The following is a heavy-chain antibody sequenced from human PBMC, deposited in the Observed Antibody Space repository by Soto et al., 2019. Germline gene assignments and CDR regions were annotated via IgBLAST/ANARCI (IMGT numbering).Heavy chain of an antibody. CDR3: ARGRITMGRGSSQDGGMDV. V-gene: IGHV1-8*01. CDR1: GYTFTSYD. Sequence: ASVKVSCKASGYTFTSYDINWVRQATGQGLEWMGWMNPNSGNTGYAQKFQGRVTMTRNTSISTAYMELSSLRSEDTAVYYWARGRITMGRGSSQDGGMDVWGQGTTVTVSS. CDR2: MNPNSGNT. D-gene: IGHD3-10*01. J-gene: IGHJ6*02.